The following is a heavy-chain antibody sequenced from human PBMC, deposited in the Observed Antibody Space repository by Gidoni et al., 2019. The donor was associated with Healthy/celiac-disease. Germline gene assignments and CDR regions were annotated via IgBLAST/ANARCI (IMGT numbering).Heavy chain of an antibody. CDR2: ISSNGGRT. Sequence: EVQLVESGGGLVQPGGSLRLSCAASGFTFSSYAMHWGRPDPGKGLEYVSAISSNGGRTYYANSVKGRFTISRDNSKNTLYLQMGSLRAEDMAVYYCARVGRDTAMVTLGWLDYWGQGTLVTVSS. J-gene: IGHJ4*02. CDR3: ARVGRDTAMVTLGWLDY. D-gene: IGHD5-18*01. V-gene: IGHV3-64*01. CDR1: GFTFSSYA.